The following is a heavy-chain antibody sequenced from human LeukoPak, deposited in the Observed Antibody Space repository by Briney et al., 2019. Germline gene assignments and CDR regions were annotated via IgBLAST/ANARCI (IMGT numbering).Heavy chain of an antibody. CDR3: ARDYAQSWKLDY. CDR1: ESIFIDYA. Sequence: GGPLGLPVQGPESIFIDYARHWVGQPQGKGLDGVAFIRYDASNKDYADSVKGQFTISRDNSKNTLYLQINSLRAEDTAVYYCARDYAQSWKLDYWGQGTLVTVSS. D-gene: IGHD1-1*01. V-gene: IGHV3-30*02. J-gene: IGHJ4*02. CDR2: IRYDASNK.